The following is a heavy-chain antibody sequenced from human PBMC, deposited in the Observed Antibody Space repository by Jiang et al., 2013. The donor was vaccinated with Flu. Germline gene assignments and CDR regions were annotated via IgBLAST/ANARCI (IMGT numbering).Heavy chain of an antibody. D-gene: IGHD6-25*01. J-gene: IGHJ6*02. CDR2: TYYNSKWLT. CDR1: GDTVSSNSAG. Sequence: QTLSLTCVISGDTVSSNSAGLNWIRQSPSRGLEWLGRTYYNSKWLTEYAASVKGRISINLDTSKQQFSLQLTSVTPEDTACYIARRMAADRMDVWGHGTTVTVSS. CDR3: RRMAADRMDV. V-gene: IGHV6-1*01.